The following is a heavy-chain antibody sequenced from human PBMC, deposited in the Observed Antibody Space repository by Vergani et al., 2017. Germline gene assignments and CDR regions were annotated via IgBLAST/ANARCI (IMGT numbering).Heavy chain of an antibody. J-gene: IGHJ4*02. Sequence: QVQLQQWGAGLLKPSETLSLTCAVYGRSFSGYYWSWIRQPPGKRLEWIGEINHSGSTNYNPSLKSRVTISVDTSKNQFSLKLSSVTAADTAVYYCARGRQRIGYGSGAVHYWGQGTLVTVSS. D-gene: IGHD3-10*01. CDR1: GRSFSGYY. CDR3: ARGRQRIGYGSGAVHY. V-gene: IGHV4-34*01. CDR2: INHSGST.